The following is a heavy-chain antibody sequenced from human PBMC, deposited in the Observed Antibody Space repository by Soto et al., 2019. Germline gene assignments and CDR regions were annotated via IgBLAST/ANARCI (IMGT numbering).Heavy chain of an antibody. J-gene: IGHJ6*02. D-gene: IGHD2-2*01. V-gene: IGHV3-30-3*01. CDR1: GFTFSSYA. Sequence: QVQLVESGGGVVQPGRSLRLSCAASGFTFSSYAMHWVRQAPGKGLEWVAVISYDGSNKYYADSVKGRFTISRDNSKNTLYLQMNSLRAEDTAVYYCAREGLVPAALDVWGQGTTVTVSS. CDR3: AREGLVPAALDV. CDR2: ISYDGSNK.